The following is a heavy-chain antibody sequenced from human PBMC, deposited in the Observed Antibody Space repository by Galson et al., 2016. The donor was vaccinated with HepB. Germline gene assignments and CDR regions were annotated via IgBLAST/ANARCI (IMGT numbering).Heavy chain of an antibody. CDR2: ISYTGTT. CDR1: GGSISSPSFY. Sequence: SETLSLTCTVSGGSISSPSFYWAWIRQSPGTGLEWIGSISYTGTTYYNPSLKSRVIMSVDTSKNQFSLKVLSVAAADTAVYYCARLGARLQFLAYWGQGTLVTVSS. CDR3: ARLGARLQFLAY. D-gene: IGHD5-24*01. V-gene: IGHV4-39*01. J-gene: IGHJ4*02.